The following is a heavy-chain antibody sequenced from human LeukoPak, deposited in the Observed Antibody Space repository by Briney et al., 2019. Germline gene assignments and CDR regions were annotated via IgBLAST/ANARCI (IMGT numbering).Heavy chain of an antibody. CDR1: GYTFTSYA. Sequence: ASVKVSCTASGYTFTSYAMHWVRQAPGQRLGWMGWINAGNGNTKYSQKFQGRVTITRDTSASTAYMELSSLRSEDTAVYYCARESSGWYFGDAFDIWGQGTMVTVSS. CDR3: ARESSGWYFGDAFDI. V-gene: IGHV1-3*01. J-gene: IGHJ3*02. D-gene: IGHD6-19*01. CDR2: INAGNGNT.